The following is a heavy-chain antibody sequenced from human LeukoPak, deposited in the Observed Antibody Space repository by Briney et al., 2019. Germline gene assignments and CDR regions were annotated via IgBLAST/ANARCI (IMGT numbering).Heavy chain of an antibody. CDR1: GFTFSSYS. V-gene: IGHV3-21*06. J-gene: IGHJ4*02. CDR3: AREDYGGIRFDY. CDR2: ISSSSYI. Sequence: GGSLRLSCAASGFTFSSYSMNWVRQAPGKGLEWVSSISSSSYIYYADSVKGRFTISRDNSKNTLYLQMNSLRDEDTAVYSCAREDYGGIRFDYWGQGTLVTVSS. D-gene: IGHD4-23*01.